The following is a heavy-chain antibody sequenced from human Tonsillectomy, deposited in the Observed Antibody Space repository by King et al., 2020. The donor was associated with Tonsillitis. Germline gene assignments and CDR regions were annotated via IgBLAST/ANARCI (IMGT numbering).Heavy chain of an antibody. V-gene: IGHV3-15*01. CDR2: IKRKTDGGTT. D-gene: IGHD1-14*01. CDR1: GFTFSNAW. CDR3: TGTNRAFDI. Sequence: VQLVESGGGLVKPGGSLRLSCAASGFTFSNAWMNWVRQAPGKGLEWVGRIKRKTDGGTTEYAAPVKGRFTISRDDSKNTLYLQMNSLKTEDTAVYYCTGTNRAFDIWGQGTMVTVSS. J-gene: IGHJ3*02.